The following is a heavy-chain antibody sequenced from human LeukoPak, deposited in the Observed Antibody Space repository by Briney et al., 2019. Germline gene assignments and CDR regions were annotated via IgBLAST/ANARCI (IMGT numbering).Heavy chain of an antibody. J-gene: IGHJ6*02. Sequence: GGSLRLSCAASEFTFSSYSMNWARQAPGKGLEWVASINHNGNVNYYVDSVKGRFTISRDNAKNSLYLQMSNLRAEDTAVYFCARGGGLDVWGQGATVTVSS. V-gene: IGHV3-7*04. CDR1: EFTFSSYS. CDR3: ARGGGLDV. CDR2: INHNGNVN.